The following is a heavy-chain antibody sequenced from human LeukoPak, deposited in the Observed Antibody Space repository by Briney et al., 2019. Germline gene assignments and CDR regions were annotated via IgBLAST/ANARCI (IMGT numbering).Heavy chain of an antibody. D-gene: IGHD6-13*01. CDR1: GFTFSSYG. Sequence: GGSLRLSCAASGFTFSSYGMSWVRQAPGKGLEWVSGISGSGGSTYYADSVKGRFTISRDNSKSTLHLQMSGLRTEDTAVYYCAKGSSSWYNLDCWGQGTLVTISS. CDR3: AKGSSSWYNLDC. V-gene: IGHV3-23*01. CDR2: ISGSGGST. J-gene: IGHJ4*02.